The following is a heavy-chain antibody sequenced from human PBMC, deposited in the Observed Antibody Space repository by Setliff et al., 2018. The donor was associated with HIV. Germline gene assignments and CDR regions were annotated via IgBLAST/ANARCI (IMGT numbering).Heavy chain of an antibody. Sequence: GGSLRLSCADSGFTFSRYWMSWVRQAPGKGLEWVASINQDGGQKYYVDSVKGRFTISRDNAKNSLYLQMNSLRAEDTAVYYCARGRIAEAFDIWGQGTMVTVSS. CDR3: ARGRIAEAFDI. J-gene: IGHJ3*02. CDR2: INQDGGQK. D-gene: IGHD6-6*01. V-gene: IGHV3-7*01. CDR1: GFTFSRYW.